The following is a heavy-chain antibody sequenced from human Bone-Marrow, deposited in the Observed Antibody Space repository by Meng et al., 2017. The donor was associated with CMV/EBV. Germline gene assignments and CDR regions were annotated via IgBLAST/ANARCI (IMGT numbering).Heavy chain of an antibody. D-gene: IGHD2-8*01. Sequence: ASVKVSCKASGYTFTSYDINWVRQATGQGLEWMGWMNPNSGNTGYAQKFQGRVTMTRNTSISTAYMELSSLRAEDTAVYYCAKFHCTNGVCFRNYFDYWGQGTLVTVSS. CDR2: MNPNSGNT. CDR1: GYTFTSYD. J-gene: IGHJ4*02. V-gene: IGHV1-8*01. CDR3: AKFHCTNGVCFRNYFDY.